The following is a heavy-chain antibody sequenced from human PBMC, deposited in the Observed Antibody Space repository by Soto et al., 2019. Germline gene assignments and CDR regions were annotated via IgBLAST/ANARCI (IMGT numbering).Heavy chain of an antibody. CDR3: AGWRVREWFDP. CDR2: IYYTGST. J-gene: IGHJ5*02. Sequence: SETLSLTCTVSGGSISTYYWSWIRQSPGKGLEWIGYIYYTGSTNYNPSLKSRVTISVDTSTNQFSLNLNSVTAADTAVYYCAGWRVREWFDPWGQGTLVTVSS. V-gene: IGHV4-59*01. D-gene: IGHD6-19*01. CDR1: GGSISTYY.